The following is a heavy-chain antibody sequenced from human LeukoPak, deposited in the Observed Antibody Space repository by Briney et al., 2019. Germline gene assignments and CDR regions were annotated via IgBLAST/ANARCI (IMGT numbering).Heavy chain of an antibody. D-gene: IGHD3-3*01. J-gene: IGHJ4*02. V-gene: IGHV1-2*02. CDR1: GYTFTGYY. CDR3: ARDNDFWSGYPGDY. CDR2: SNPNGGDT. Sequence: ASVKVSCRASGYTFTGYYIHWVRQAPGQGLEWMGWSNPNGGDTNYAQKFQGRVTMTRDTSINTAYMELSRLTSDDTAVYYCARDNDFWSGYPGDYWGQGTLVSVSS.